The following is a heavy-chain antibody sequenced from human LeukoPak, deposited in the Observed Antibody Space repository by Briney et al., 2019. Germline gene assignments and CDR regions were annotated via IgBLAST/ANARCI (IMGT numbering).Heavy chain of an antibody. Sequence: PSETLSLTCTVSGGSINNYYWTWIRQPPGKGLEWIGYIYTSGSTKYNPPLSSRVTISVDPSKNQISLKLSSVTAADTAVYYCARGGPGAAAGRGFGYWGQGTLVPVSS. CDR2: IYTSGST. J-gene: IGHJ4*02. D-gene: IGHD6-13*01. CDR1: GGSINNYY. V-gene: IGHV4-4*09. CDR3: ARGGPGAAAGRGFGY.